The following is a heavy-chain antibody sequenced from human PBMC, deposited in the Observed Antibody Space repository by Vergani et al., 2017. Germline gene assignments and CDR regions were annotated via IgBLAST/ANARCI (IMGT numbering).Heavy chain of an antibody. CDR3: ARTESFILRYFHGAL. V-gene: IGHV4-39*01. CDR1: GGSITSSSYY. J-gene: IGHJ4*02. D-gene: IGHD3-9*01. Sequence: QLHLQESCPGLVKPSETLSLTCTVSGGSITSSSYYWGWIRQPPGKGLEWIGNIYHSGGAYYNPSLKGRVTISVDTSKNQFSLEVTSVTAADTAIYFCARTESFILRYFHGALWGKGTLVTVSS. CDR2: IYHSGGA.